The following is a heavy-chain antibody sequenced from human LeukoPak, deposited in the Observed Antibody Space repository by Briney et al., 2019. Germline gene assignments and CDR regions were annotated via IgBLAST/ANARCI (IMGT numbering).Heavy chain of an antibody. CDR3: VKITSVTGGDC. J-gene: IGHJ4*02. Sequence: GGSLGLSCSASGFTFSSYAMHWVRQAPGKGLEYVSAISSNGGSTYYADSVKGRFTISRDNSKNTLYLQMSSLRAEDTAVYYCVKITSVTGGDCWGQGTLVTVSS. CDR1: GFTFSSYA. V-gene: IGHV3-64D*06. CDR2: ISSNGGST. D-gene: IGHD1-1*01.